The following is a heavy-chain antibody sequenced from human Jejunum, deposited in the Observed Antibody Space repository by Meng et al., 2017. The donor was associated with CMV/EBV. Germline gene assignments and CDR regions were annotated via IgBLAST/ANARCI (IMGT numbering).Heavy chain of an antibody. D-gene: IGHD2-21*02. J-gene: IGHJ4*02. V-gene: IGHV3-7*01. CDR1: GFTSRSYW. CDR2: IKQDGSER. Sequence: SCAASGFTSRSYWMSWFRKAPGKGLEWVANIKQDGSERYNVDSVKGRFTISRDNAKNSVFLQMNSLRAEDTAVYYCAGGDGWHFDSWGQGTLVTVSS. CDR3: AGGDGWHFDS.